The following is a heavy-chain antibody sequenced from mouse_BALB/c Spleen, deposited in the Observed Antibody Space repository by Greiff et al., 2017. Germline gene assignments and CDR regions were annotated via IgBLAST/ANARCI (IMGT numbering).Heavy chain of an antibody. CDR3: TIITTADY. CDR2: IDPENGDT. V-gene: IGHV14-4*02. CDR1: GFNIKDYY. J-gene: IGHJ2*01. Sequence: EVKLMESGAELVRSGASVKLSCTASGFNIKDYYMHWVKQRPEQGLEWIGWIDPENGDTEYAPKFQGKATMTADTSSNTAYLQLSSLTSEDTAVYYCTIITTADYWGQGTTLTVSS. D-gene: IGHD1-1*01.